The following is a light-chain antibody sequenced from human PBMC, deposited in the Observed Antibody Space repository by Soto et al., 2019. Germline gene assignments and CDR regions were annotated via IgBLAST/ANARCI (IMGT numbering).Light chain of an antibody. CDR1: QAISNY. CDR2: GAK. CDR3: RQCHFRPLA. Sequence: DIRMKQSLLFLSASIGDRVTXTCRASQAISNYLNWYQQRPGKAPNLLIFGAKTLQSGVPSRFSGSGYGTDFTLTITTLQPEDVGHYYCRQCHFRPLAFAQGTLLEIK. V-gene: IGKV1-39*01. J-gene: IGKJ5*01.